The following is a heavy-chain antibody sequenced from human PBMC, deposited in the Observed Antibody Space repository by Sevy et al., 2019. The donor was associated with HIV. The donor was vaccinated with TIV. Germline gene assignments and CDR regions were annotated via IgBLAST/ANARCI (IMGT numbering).Heavy chain of an antibody. CDR2: IIPIFGTA. J-gene: IGHJ4*02. D-gene: IGHD1-26*01. V-gene: IGHV1-69*13. CDR3: ARGLIVGATRGAFDY. CDR1: GGTFSSYA. Sequence: ASVNVSCKASGGTFSSYAISWVRQAPGQGLEWMGGIIPIFGTANYAQKFQGRVTITADESTSTAYMELSSLRSEDTAVYYCARGLIVGATRGAFDYWGQGTLVTVSS.